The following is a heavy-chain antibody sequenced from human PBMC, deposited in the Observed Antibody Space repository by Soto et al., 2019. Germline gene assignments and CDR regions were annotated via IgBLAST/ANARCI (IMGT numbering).Heavy chain of an antibody. CDR2: ISDDGSNE. V-gene: IGHV3-33*01. J-gene: IGHJ6*02. CDR1: GFTFNRFG. Sequence: QVQLVESGGGVVQPDRSLRLSCAASGFTFNRFGIHWVRQAPGKGLEWVAVISDDGSNEYYADSVKGRFTISRDNSKDTLYLQMSSLRAEDTAVYYCARDRSAYDSWSGPLVYSMDVWGQGTTVTVSS. CDR3: ARDRSAYDSWSGPLVYSMDV. D-gene: IGHD3-3*01.